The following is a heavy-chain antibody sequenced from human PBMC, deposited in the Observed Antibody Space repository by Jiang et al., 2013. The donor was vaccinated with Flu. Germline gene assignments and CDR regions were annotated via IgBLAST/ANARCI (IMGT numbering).Heavy chain of an antibody. D-gene: IGHD3-3*01. J-gene: IGHJ3*02. CDR3: ARVKLGTYYDFWSGYSHAFDI. CDR1: GGSISSYY. V-gene: IGHV4-59*01. CDR2: IYYSGST. Sequence: VLLKPSETLSLTCTVSGGSISSYYWSWIRQPPGKGLEWIGYIYYSGSTNYNPSLKSRVTISVDTSKNQFSLKLSSVTAADTAVYYCARVKLGTYYDFWSGYSHAFDIWGQGTMVTVSS.